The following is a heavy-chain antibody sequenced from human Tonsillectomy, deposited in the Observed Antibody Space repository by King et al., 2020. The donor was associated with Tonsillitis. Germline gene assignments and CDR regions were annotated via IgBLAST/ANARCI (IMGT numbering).Heavy chain of an antibody. V-gene: IGHV3-33*01. J-gene: IGHJ4*02. CDR2: IWYDGSNK. D-gene: IGHD2-15*01. Sequence: VQLVQSGGGVVQPGRSLRLSCAASGFTFNSHGMHWVRQAPGKGLKWVALIWYDGSNKFYADSVKGRFTIARDNSNSTLFLQMNSLRADDTAVYYCARDLGYSRYYFDYWGQGTLVTVSS. CDR1: GFTFNSHG. CDR3: ARDLGYSRYYFDY.